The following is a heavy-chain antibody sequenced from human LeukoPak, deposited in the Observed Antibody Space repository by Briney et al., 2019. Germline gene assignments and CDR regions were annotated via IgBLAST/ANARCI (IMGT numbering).Heavy chain of an antibody. CDR1: GFTFSDYY. CDR3: ARDPVSSGLTILFDP. J-gene: IGHJ5*02. D-gene: IGHD6-19*01. CDR2: ISSSGSTI. Sequence: GGSLRLSCAASGFTFSDYYMSWIRQAPGKGLEWVSYISSSGSTIYYADSVKGRFTISRDNAKNSLYLQTNSLRAEDTAVYYCARDPVSSGLTILFDPWGQRTLVAVSS. V-gene: IGHV3-11*01.